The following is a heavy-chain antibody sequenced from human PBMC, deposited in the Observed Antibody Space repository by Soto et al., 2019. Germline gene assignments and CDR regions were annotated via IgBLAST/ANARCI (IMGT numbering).Heavy chain of an antibody. CDR3: AKDTGPN. Sequence: PGGSLRLSCAASGFMFSAYWMSWVRQAPGKGLEWVANIHGDGGKIYYVDSVKGRFTISRDNAKSSLYLQMNSLRAEDTAFYYCAKDTGPNWGQGTLVTVSS. V-gene: IGHV3-7*03. CDR2: IHGDGGKI. CDR1: GFMFSAYW. J-gene: IGHJ4*02.